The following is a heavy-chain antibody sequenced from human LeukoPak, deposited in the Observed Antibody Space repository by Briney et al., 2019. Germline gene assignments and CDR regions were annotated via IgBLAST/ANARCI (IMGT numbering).Heavy chain of an antibody. CDR1: GFTFSSYA. J-gene: IGHJ3*02. CDR3: ARDRDRYSSSWYGDAFDI. V-gene: IGHV3-30*04. Sequence: PGGSLRLSCAASGFTFSSYAMHWVRQAPGKGLEWVTFISYDASNKYYADSVKGRFTISRDNPKTTLYLQMNSLRVEDTAMYYCARDRDRYSSSWYGDAFDIWGQGTMVSIS. D-gene: IGHD6-13*01. CDR2: ISYDASNK.